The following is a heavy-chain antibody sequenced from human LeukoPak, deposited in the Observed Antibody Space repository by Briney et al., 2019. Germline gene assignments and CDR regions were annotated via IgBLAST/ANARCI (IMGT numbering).Heavy chain of an antibody. Sequence: PGGSLRLSCAASGFSFSNYGMSWVRQAPGKGLEWVSSISSGGDNLYYADSVRGRFTISRDNSKNTLYLQLNSLRAEDTAVYYCAKSHRGHCSTTTCDDEGDYWGQGTLVTVSS. D-gene: IGHD2-2*01. CDR3: AKSHRGHCSTTTCDDEGDY. CDR2: ISSGGDNL. J-gene: IGHJ4*02. CDR1: GFSFSNYG. V-gene: IGHV3-23*01.